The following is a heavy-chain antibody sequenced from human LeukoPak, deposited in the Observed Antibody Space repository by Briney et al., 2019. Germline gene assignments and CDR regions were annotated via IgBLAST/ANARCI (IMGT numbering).Heavy chain of an antibody. V-gene: IGHV4-30-2*01. CDR3: ARAPGRGYSGYDDAFDI. CDR2: IYHSGST. CDR1: GGSISSGGYY. D-gene: IGHD5-12*01. Sequence: SETLSLTCTVSGGSISSGGYYWSWIRQPPGKGLEWIGYIYHSGSTYYNPSLKSRVTISVDRSKNQFSLKLSSVTAADTAVYYCARAPGRGYSGYDDAFDIWGQGTMVTVSS. J-gene: IGHJ3*02.